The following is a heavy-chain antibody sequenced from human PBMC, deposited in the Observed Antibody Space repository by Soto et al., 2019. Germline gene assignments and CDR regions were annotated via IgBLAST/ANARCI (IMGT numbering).Heavy chain of an antibody. CDR3: AKDTLGDIVVVPAATALDY. CDR2: ISGSGGST. D-gene: IGHD2-2*01. J-gene: IGHJ4*02. CDR1: GFTFSSYA. V-gene: IGHV3-23*01. Sequence: GGSLRLSCAASGFTFSSYAMSWVRQAPGKGLEWVSAISGSGGSTYYADSVKGRVTISRDNSKNTLYLQMNSLRAEDTAVYYCAKDTLGDIVVVPAATALDYWGQGTLVTVSS.